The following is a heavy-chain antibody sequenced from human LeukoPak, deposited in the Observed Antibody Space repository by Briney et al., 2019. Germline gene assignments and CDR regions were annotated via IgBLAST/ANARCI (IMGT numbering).Heavy chain of an antibody. V-gene: IGHV4-30-2*01. D-gene: IGHD4/OR15-4a*01. J-gene: IGHJ4*02. Sequence: SETLSLTCAVSGGSISSGGYSWSWIRQPPGKGLEWIGYIYHSGSTYYNPSLKSRVTISVDRSKNQFSLELSSVTAADTAVYYCARVDYGRFDYWGQGTLVTVSS. CDR2: IYHSGST. CDR3: ARVDYGRFDY. CDR1: GGSISSGGYS.